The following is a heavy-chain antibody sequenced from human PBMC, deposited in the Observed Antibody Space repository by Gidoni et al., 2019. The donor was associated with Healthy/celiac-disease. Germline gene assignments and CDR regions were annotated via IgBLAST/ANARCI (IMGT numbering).Heavy chain of an antibody. D-gene: IGHD5-12*01. Sequence: QVQLQESGPGLLTPSETLSLTCTVSGGSLRRYYWSWIRQPPGKGLEWIGYIYSSGSTNYTPSLKSRVTISGDTSKNQFSLKLSSVTAADTAVYYCARDAGGDYSGYGEGLPVNAFDIWGQGTMVTVSS. CDR3: ARDAGGDYSGYGEGLPVNAFDI. J-gene: IGHJ3*02. CDR1: GGSLRRYY. V-gene: IGHV4-59*01. CDR2: IYSSGST.